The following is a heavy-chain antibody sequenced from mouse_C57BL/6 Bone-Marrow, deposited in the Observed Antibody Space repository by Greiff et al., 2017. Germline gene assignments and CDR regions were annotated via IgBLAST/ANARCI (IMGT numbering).Heavy chain of an antibody. V-gene: IGHV8-8*01. D-gene: IGHD2-1*01. CDR1: GFSLSTFGMG. Sequence: QVTLKESGPGILQPSQTLSLTCSFSGFSLSTFGMGVGWLRQPSGKGLEWLAHIWWGDDKYSTPALKRRLITSKDTSKNQVFLKIANVDTADAATYYCARRWGKYPFAYWGQGTLVTVSA. CDR3: ARRWGKYPFAY. J-gene: IGHJ3*01. CDR2: IWWGDDK.